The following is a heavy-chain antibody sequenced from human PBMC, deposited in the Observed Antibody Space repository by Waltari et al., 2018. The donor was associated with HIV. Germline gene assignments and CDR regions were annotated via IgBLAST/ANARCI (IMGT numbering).Heavy chain of an antibody. CDR2: IYYSGST. J-gene: IGHJ4*02. CDR1: GGSISSSSYY. V-gene: IGHV4-39*01. D-gene: IGHD2-15*01. CDR3: ARAVQGYCSGGSCENYFDY. Sequence: TCTVSGGSISSSSYYWGWIRQPPGKGLEWIGSIYYSGSTYYNPSLKSRVTISVDTSKNQFSLKLSSVTAADTAVYYCARAVQGYCSGGSCENYFDYWGQGTLVTVSS.